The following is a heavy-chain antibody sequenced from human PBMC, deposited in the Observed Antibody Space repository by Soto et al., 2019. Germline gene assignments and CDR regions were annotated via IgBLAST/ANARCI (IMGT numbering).Heavy chain of an antibody. J-gene: IGHJ6*02. Sequence: GGSLRLSCAASGFTFSSYGMHWVRQAPGKGLEWVAVIWYDGSNKYYADSVKGRFTISRDNSKNTLYLQMNSLRAEDTAVYYCARGLRGTYYYYGMDVWGQGTTVTVSS. D-gene: IGHD4-17*01. CDR1: GFTFSSYG. CDR3: ARGLRGTYYYYGMDV. V-gene: IGHV3-33*01. CDR2: IWYDGSNK.